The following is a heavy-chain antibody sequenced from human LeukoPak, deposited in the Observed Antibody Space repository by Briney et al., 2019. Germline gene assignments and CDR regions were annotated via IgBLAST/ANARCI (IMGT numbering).Heavy chain of an antibody. V-gene: IGHV4-39*01. CDR2: IYYSGST. D-gene: IGHD3-3*01. Sequence: SETLSLTCTVSGGSISSSSYYWGWIRQPPGKGLEWIGTIYYSGSTYYNPSLKSRVTISVDTSKNQFSLKLNSVTAADTAVYYCARPLSDFWRFDSWGQGPLVTVSS. CDR1: GGSISSSSYY. J-gene: IGHJ4*02. CDR3: ARPLSDFWRFDS.